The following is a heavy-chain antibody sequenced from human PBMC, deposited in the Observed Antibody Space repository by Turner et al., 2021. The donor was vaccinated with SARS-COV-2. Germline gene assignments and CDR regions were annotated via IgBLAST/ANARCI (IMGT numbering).Heavy chain of an antibody. CDR1: GVSITSTNFF. D-gene: IGHD3-22*01. Sequence: QVPLQESGPGLVKPSETLSLSCTVSGVSITSTNFFWGWLRQSPGKGLEWMGTFSYSGSTFYNPSFKGRVTMSADPSKRQFSLRLTSVTAADTAVYYCARLYHHDTSGVDFWGQGTQVTVSS. CDR2: FSYSGST. J-gene: IGHJ4*02. V-gene: IGHV4-39*01. CDR3: ARLYHHDTSGVDF.